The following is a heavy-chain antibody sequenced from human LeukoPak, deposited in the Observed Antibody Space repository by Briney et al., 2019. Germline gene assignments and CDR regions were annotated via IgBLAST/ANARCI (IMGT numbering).Heavy chain of an antibody. CDR3: ARDIVVVPAAMWNYYYYGMDV. CDR1: GYTFTSYG. J-gene: IGHJ6*02. V-gene: IGHV1-18*01. CDR2: ISAYNGNT. Sequence: GASVKVSCKASGYTFTSYGTSWVRQAPGQGLEWMGWISAYNGNTNYAQKLQGRVTMTTDTSTSIAYMELRSLRSDDTAVYYCARDIVVVPAAMWNYYYYGMDVWGQGTTVTVSS. D-gene: IGHD2-2*01.